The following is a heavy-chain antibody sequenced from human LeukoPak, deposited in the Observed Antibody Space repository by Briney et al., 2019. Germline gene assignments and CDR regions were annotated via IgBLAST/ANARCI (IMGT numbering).Heavy chain of an antibody. CDR1: GGSISSSTYY. D-gene: IGHD6-19*01. Sequence: PSETLSLTCIVSGGSISSSTYYWGWIRQPPGKGLEWIGEINHSGSTNYNPSLKSRVTISVDTPKNQFSLKLSSVTAADTAVYYCATGRGSSGWYPLFPYWGQGTLVTVSS. J-gene: IGHJ4*02. CDR2: INHSGST. V-gene: IGHV4-39*07. CDR3: ATGRGSSGWYPLFPY.